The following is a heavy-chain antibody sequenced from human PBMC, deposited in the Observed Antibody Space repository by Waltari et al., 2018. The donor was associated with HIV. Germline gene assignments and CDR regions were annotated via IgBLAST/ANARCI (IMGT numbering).Heavy chain of an antibody. CDR3: ARHALRVGAAYWNFDL. J-gene: IGHJ2*01. CDR2: IYYTGRA. Sequence: QLQLHESGPGLVKPSETLSLTCAVSGGSVSSSSYFWGWIRQPPGKGLEWVGRIYYTGRAYYNPSLKSRVTISVDTSKNQFSLKVTSVTAADTAVYYCARHALRVGAAYWNFDLWGRGTLVTVSS. V-gene: IGHV4-39*01. CDR1: GGSVSSSSYF. D-gene: IGHD1-26*01.